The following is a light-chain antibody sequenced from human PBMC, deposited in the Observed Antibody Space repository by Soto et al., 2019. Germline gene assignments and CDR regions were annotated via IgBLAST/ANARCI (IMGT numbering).Light chain of an antibody. V-gene: IGLV2-14*03. Sequence: QSVLTQPASVSGSPGKSITISCTGTSSDIGAYNFVSWYQQHPGKAPKLMLYDVNIRPSGVSNRFSGSKSGNTASLTISGLQAEDEADYYCTSWTTSPTMIFGGGTKLTVL. J-gene: IGLJ2*01. CDR1: SSDIGAYNF. CDR2: DVN. CDR3: TSWTTSPTMI.